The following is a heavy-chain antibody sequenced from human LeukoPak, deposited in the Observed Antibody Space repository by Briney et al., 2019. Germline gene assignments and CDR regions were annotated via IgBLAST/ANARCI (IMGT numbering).Heavy chain of an antibody. D-gene: IGHD6-13*01. CDR3: ARGAGIAAAGTNDDY. CDR1: GYTLTSYG. Sequence: GASVKVSCKASGYTLTSYGISWVRQAPGQGLEWMGWISAYNGNTNYAQKLQGRVTMTTDTSTSTAYMELRSLRSDDTAVYYCARGAGIAAAGTNDDYWGQGTLVTVSS. CDR2: ISAYNGNT. J-gene: IGHJ4*02. V-gene: IGHV1-18*01.